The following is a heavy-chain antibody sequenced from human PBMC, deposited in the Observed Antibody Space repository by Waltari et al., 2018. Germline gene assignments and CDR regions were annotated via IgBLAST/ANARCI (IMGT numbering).Heavy chain of an antibody. CDR2: IYYSGST. Sequence: QLQLQETGPGLVKPSETLSLTCTASGGSISSRSYFWGWIRQPPGKGLEWIGSIYYSGSTYYNPSLKSRVTISVDTSKNQFSLKLSSVTAADTAVYYCARQTWIQLWLYAFDIWGQGTMVTVSS. CDR1: GGSISSRSYF. D-gene: IGHD5-18*01. V-gene: IGHV4-39*01. J-gene: IGHJ3*02. CDR3: ARQTWIQLWLYAFDI.